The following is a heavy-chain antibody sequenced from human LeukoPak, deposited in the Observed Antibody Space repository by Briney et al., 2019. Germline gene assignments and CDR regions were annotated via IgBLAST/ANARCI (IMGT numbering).Heavy chain of an antibody. CDR2: LYSGGNT. Sequence: GGSLRLSCVVFGFTVGSNHMTWVRQAPGKGLEWVSVLYSGGNTYYADSVKGRFTISRDSSKSTLYLQMNSLRAEDTAVYYCARGSREMATIFDYWGQGTLVTVSS. CDR3: ARGSREMATIFDY. CDR1: GFTVGSNH. V-gene: IGHV3-53*01. D-gene: IGHD5-24*01. J-gene: IGHJ4*02.